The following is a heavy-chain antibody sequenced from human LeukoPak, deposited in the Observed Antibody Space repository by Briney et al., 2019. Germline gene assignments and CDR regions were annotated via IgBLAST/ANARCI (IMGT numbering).Heavy chain of an antibody. CDR1: GFTFDDYA. D-gene: IGHD6-19*01. CDR3: AKGGPGIAVAGTYFDY. Sequence: GGPLRLSCAASGFTFDDYAMHWVRQAPGKGLEWVSGISWNSGSIGYADSVKGRFTISRDNAKNSLYLQMNSLRAEDTALYYCAKGGPGIAVAGTYFDYWGQGTLVTVSS. CDR2: ISWNSGSI. V-gene: IGHV3-9*01. J-gene: IGHJ4*02.